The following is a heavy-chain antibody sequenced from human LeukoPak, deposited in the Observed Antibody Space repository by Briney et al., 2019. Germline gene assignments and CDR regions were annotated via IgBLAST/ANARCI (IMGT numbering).Heavy chain of an antibody. Sequence: PSETLSLTCTVSGGSISSGGYYWSWIRQPPGKGLEWIGEINHSGSTNYNPSLKSRVTISVDTSKNQFSLKLSSVTAADTAVYYCARGPGGSYYYYGMDVWGQGTTVTVSS. CDR1: GGSISSGGYY. J-gene: IGHJ6*02. V-gene: IGHV4-39*07. CDR2: INHSGST. D-gene: IGHD2-15*01. CDR3: ARGPGGSYYYYGMDV.